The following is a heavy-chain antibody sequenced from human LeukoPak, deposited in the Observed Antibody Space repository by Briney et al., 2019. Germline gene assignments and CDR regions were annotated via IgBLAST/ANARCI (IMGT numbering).Heavy chain of an antibody. D-gene: IGHD2-2*03. V-gene: IGHV3-33*06. Sequence: GRSLRLSCAASGFTFSSYGMHWVRQAPGKGLEWVAVIWYDGSNKYYADSVKGRFTISRDNSKNTLYLQMNSLRAEDTAVYYCAKPFAGYCSSTSCFYYWGQGTLVTVSS. J-gene: IGHJ4*02. CDR1: GFTFSSYG. CDR2: IWYDGSNK. CDR3: AKPFAGYCSSTSCFYY.